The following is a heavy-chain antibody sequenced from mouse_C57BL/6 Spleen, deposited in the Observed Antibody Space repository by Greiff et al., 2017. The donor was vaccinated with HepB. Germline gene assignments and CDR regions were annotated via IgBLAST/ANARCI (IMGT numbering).Heavy chain of an antibody. CDR2: IYPGNSDT. J-gene: IGHJ2*01. Sequence: VQLQQSGTVLARPGASVMMSCKTSGYTFTSYWMHWVKQRPGQGLEWIGAIYPGNSDTSYNQKFKGKAKLTAVTSASTAYMELSSLTNEDSAVYYCTSGGIYSNYFDYWGQGTTLTVSS. V-gene: IGHV1-5*01. CDR1: GYTFTSYW. D-gene: IGHD2-5*01. CDR3: TSGGIYSNYFDY.